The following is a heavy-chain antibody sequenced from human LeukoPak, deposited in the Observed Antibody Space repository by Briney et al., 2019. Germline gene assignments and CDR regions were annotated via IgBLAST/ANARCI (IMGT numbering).Heavy chain of an antibody. CDR2: IYSGGST. D-gene: IGHD5-24*01. CDR1: GFTFSSYS. CDR3: ARVKRDRGYYFDY. Sequence: GGCLRLSCAASGFTFSSYSMNWVRQAPGKGLEWVSVIYSGGSTYYADSVKGRFTISRDNSKNTLYLQMNSLRAEDTAVYYCARVKRDRGYYFDYWGQGTLVTVSS. J-gene: IGHJ4*02. V-gene: IGHV3-66*02.